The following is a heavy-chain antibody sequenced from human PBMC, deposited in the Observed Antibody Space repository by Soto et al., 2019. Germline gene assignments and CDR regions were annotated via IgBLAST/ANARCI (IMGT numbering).Heavy chain of an antibody. CDR3: ARDRATRYNWNYFDY. Sequence: QVQLVQSGAEVKKPGASVKVSCKASGYTFTGYYMHWVRQAPGQGLEWMGWINPNSGGTNYAQKFQGRVTMTRDTSISTAYMELSRLRSDDTAVYYCARDRATRYNWNYFDYWGQGTLVTVSS. CDR1: GYTFTGYY. J-gene: IGHJ4*02. CDR2: INPNSGGT. V-gene: IGHV1-2*02. D-gene: IGHD1-20*01.